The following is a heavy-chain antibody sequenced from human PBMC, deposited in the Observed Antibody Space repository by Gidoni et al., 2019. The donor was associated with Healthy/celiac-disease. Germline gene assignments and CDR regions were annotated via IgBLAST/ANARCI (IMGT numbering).Heavy chain of an antibody. CDR3: ARGRAERLQLRGWFDP. D-gene: IGHD5-12*01. Sequence: QVQLQQWGAGLLKPSETLSLTCAVYGGSFSGYYWSWFRQPPGKGLEWMGEINHSGSTNYNPSLKSRVTISVDTSKNQFSLKLSSVTAADTAVYYCARGRAERLQLRGWFDPWGQGTLVTVSS. CDR1: GGSFSGYY. J-gene: IGHJ5*02. V-gene: IGHV4-34*01. CDR2: INHSGST.